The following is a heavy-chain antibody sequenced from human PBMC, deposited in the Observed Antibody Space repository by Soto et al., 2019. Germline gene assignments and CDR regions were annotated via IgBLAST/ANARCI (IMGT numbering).Heavy chain of an antibody. V-gene: IGHV3-48*02. CDR2: ISSSSSTI. CDR3: ARDKSHYYYYGMDV. Sequence: GSLRLSCAASGFTFSSYSMNWVRQAPGKGLEWVSYISSSSSTIYYADSVKGRFTISRDNAKNSLYLQMNSLRDEDTAVYYCARDKSHYYYYGMDVWGQGTTVTVSS. J-gene: IGHJ6*02. CDR1: GFTFSSYS.